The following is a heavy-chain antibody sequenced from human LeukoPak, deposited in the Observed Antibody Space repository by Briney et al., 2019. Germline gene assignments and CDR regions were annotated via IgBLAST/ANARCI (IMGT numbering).Heavy chain of an antibody. V-gene: IGHV3-64*01. D-gene: IGHD6-6*01. CDR1: GFTFSNYA. J-gene: IGHJ4*02. Sequence: PGGSLRLSCAASGFTFSNYAMHWVRQAPGKGLEYVSAISTNGGTTYYANSVKGRFTISRDNSKNTLYLQMGSLRAEDMAVYYCARGGASSSSLFDYWGQGTLVTVSS. CDR3: ARGGASSSSLFDY. CDR2: ISTNGGTT.